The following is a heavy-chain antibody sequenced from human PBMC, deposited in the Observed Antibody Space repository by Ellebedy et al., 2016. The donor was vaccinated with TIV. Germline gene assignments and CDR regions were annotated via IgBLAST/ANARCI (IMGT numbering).Heavy chain of an antibody. CDR3: ARSCNSTTCSNWFDP. CDR2: LSVYNGNT. Sequence: AASVKVSCKPSGYTFTSYGISWVRQAPGQGLEWMGWLSVYNGNTNYAQMLQGRVTMTTDTFTSTAYMELRSLRSDDTAVYYCARSCNSTTCSNWFDPWGQGTLVTVSS. D-gene: IGHD2-2*01. V-gene: IGHV1-18*04. CDR1: GYTFTSYG. J-gene: IGHJ5*02.